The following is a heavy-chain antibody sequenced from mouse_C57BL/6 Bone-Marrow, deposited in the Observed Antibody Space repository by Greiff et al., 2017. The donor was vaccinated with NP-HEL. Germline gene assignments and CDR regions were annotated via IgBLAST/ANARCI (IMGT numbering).Heavy chain of an antibody. Sequence: EVQVVESGGGLVQPKGSLKLSCAASGFSFNTYAMNWVRQAPGKGLEWVARIRSKSNNYATYYADSVKDRFTISRDDSESMLYLKMNNLKTEDTAMYYCVRQTPYDYSLAWFAYWGQGTLVTVSA. J-gene: IGHJ3*01. D-gene: IGHD2-4*01. CDR1: GFSFNTYA. V-gene: IGHV10-1*01. CDR2: IRSKSNNYAT. CDR3: VRQTPYDYSLAWFAY.